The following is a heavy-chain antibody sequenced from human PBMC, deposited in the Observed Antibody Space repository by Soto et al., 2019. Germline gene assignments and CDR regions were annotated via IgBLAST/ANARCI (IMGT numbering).Heavy chain of an antibody. J-gene: IGHJ4*02. D-gene: IGHD3-16*01. V-gene: IGHV3-33*01. CDR1: GFTFSSYG. Sequence: LRLSCAASGFTFSSYGMHWVRQAPGKGLEWVAVIWYDGSNKYYADSVKGRFTISRDNSKNTLYLQMNSLRAEDTAVYYCARAPRTGFGRGRPYYFDYWGQGTLVTVSS. CDR2: IWYDGSNK. CDR3: ARAPRTGFGRGRPYYFDY.